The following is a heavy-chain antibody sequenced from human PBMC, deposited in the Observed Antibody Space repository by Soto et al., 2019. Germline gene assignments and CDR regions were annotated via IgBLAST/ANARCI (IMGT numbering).Heavy chain of an antibody. J-gene: IGHJ5*02. CDR2: ISSGSNII. Sequence: QLVESGGGLVQPGGSLRLSCSASGFIFSTFSMNWVRQAPGKGLEWISYISSGSNIIYYADAVKGRFTISRDNAENSLYLQMNSLRDEDTAVYYCARLYSTATVRRWFDPWGQGTLVTVSS. CDR1: GFIFSTFS. CDR3: ARLYSTATVRRWFDP. V-gene: IGHV3-48*02. D-gene: IGHD2-2*01.